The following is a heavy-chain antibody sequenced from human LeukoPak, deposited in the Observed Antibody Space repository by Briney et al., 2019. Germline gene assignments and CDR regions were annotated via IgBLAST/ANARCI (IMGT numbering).Heavy chain of an antibody. CDR1: GFTFSSYW. D-gene: IGHD3-3*01. V-gene: IGHV3-7*01. Sequence: GGSLRLSCAASGFTFSSYWMSWVRQAPGKGLEWVANIKQDGSEKYYVDSVKGRFTISRDNAKNSLYLQMNSLRAEDTAVYYCARSRAFFGVVIPFDYWGQGTLVTVSS. J-gene: IGHJ4*02. CDR3: ARSRAFFGVVIPFDY. CDR2: IKQDGSEK.